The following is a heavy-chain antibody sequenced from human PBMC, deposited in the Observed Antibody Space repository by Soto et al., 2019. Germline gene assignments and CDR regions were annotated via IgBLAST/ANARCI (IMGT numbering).Heavy chain of an antibody. CDR2: IYYSGST. D-gene: IGHD6-13*01. V-gene: IGHV4-39*07. CDR3: ARGRVRAIAAAGDYYYYYGMDV. J-gene: IGHJ6*02. CDR1: GGSISNSNYY. Sequence: SETLSLTCTVSGGSISNSNYYWGWIRQPPGKGLEWIGTIYYSGSTYYNPSLKSRVTISVDMSQSQFSLKLSSVTAADTAVYYCARGRVRAIAAAGDYYYYYGMDVWGQGTTVTVSS.